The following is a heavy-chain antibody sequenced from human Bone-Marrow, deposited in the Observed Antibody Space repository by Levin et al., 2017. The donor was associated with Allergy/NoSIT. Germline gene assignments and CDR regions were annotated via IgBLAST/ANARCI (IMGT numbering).Heavy chain of an antibody. CDR1: GFTFSIYT. V-gene: IGHV3-21*01. J-gene: IGHJ6*02. Sequence: GGSLRLSCAASGFTFSIYTINWVRQAPGKRLEWVSSISHSSSDIDYADSVKGRFTISRDNARNSLYLQMKSLRAEDTAVYYCAREEYSSYDVASPMDVWGQGTTVIVSS. D-gene: IGHD5-12*01. CDR3: AREEYSSYDVASPMDV. CDR2: ISHSSSDI.